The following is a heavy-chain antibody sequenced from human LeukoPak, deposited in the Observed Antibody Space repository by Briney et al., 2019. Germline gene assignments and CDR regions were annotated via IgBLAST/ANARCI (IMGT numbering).Heavy chain of an antibody. CDR3: ARDQGYCGSSSCPWEPFDY. D-gene: IGHD2-2*01. CDR2: IKQDGSEK. J-gene: IGHJ4*02. Sequence: PGGSLRLSCAASGFTFSSYRMSWVRQAPGKGLEWVANIKQDGSEKYYVDSVKGRFTISRDNAKNTLYLQMNSLRAEDTAVYYCARDQGYCGSSSCPWEPFDYWGQGTLVTVSS. CDR1: GFTFSSYR. V-gene: IGHV3-7*05.